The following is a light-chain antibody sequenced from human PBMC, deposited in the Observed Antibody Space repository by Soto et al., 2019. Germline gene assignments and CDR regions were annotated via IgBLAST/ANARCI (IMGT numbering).Light chain of an antibody. Sequence: QAVVTQEPSFSVSPGETVTLTCGLSSGSVSTSYYPSWYQQTPGQAPRTLIHSTNTRSSGVPDRFSGSILGNKAALTITGAQADDESDYYCVLYMGSGISVFGGGTKLTVL. CDR1: SGSVSTSYY. V-gene: IGLV8-61*01. CDR3: VLYMGSGISV. CDR2: STN. J-gene: IGLJ3*02.